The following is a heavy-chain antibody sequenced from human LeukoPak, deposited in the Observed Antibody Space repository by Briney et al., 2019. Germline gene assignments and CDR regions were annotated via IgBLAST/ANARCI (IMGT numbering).Heavy chain of an antibody. V-gene: IGHV3-23*01. CDR1: GFTFSDYG. Sequence: PGGSLRLSCAASGFTFSDYGMHWVRQAPGKGLEWVSSISGSGDSTYYADSVKGRFTISRDNSKNTLYLQMNSLRAEDTAVYYCAKDTELYVWGSHFDYWGRGTLVTVSS. D-gene: IGHD3-16*01. CDR3: AKDTELYVWGSHFDY. CDR2: ISGSGDST. J-gene: IGHJ4*02.